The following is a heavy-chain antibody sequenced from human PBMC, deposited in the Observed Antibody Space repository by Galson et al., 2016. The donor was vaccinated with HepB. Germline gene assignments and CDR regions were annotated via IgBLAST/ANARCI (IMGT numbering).Heavy chain of an antibody. CDR3: VRDPVRGWAPFDY. CDR2: INTGNGDT. D-gene: IGHD6-19*01. V-gene: IGHV1-3*04. CDR1: GYTFTNFP. J-gene: IGHJ4*02. Sequence: SVKVSCKASGYTFTNFPINWVRQAPGQRLEWMGWINTGNGDTRYSQSFQGRATITRDTSASTAYMELNTLTSEDTAFYYCVRDPVRGWAPFDYWGQGTLVTVSS.